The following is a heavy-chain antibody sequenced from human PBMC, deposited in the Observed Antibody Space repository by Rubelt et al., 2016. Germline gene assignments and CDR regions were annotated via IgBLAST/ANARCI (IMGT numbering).Heavy chain of an antibody. Sequence: QVQLVQSGAEVKKPGASVKVSCKASGYTFTSYGISWVRQAPGQGLEWMGWISAYNGNTNNAQKLQGRVTMTTDTSTSTAYMELRSLGSDDTAVYYCARDLPPFRRYNWNFPLDYWGQGTLVTVSS. D-gene: IGHD1-7*01. CDR2: ISAYNGNT. V-gene: IGHV1-18*01. CDR3: ARDLPPFRRYNWNFPLDY. J-gene: IGHJ4*02. CDR1: GYTFTSYG.